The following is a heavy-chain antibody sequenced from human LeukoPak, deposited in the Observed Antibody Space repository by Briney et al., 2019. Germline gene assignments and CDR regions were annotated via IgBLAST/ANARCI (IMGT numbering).Heavy chain of an antibody. D-gene: IGHD3-22*01. CDR1: GFSFSDNA. CDR2: ISSGGKT. V-gene: IGHV3-23*01. J-gene: IGHJ4*02. CDR3: AKHLGGNYFDRPFDY. Sequence: GGSLRLSCAASGFSFSDNAMTWVRQAPGKGLEWVAVISSGGKTKYADSERGRFSISRDNSKNTLYLQMNSLRAEDTAVYYCAKHLGGNYFDRPFDYWGQGTLVTVSS.